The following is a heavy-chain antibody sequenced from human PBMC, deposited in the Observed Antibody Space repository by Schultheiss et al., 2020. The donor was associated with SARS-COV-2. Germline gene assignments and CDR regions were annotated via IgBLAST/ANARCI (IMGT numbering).Heavy chain of an antibody. CDR1: GGSISSSSYY. CDR2: IYYSGST. Sequence: SETLSLTCTVSGGSISSSSYYWSWVRQPPGKGLEWIGYIYYSGSTNYNPSLKSRVTISVDTSKNQFSLKLSSVTAADTAVYYCARHSFNIAVAAYNWFDPWGQGTLVTVSS. CDR3: ARHSFNIAVAAYNWFDP. J-gene: IGHJ5*02. V-gene: IGHV4-61*05. D-gene: IGHD6-19*01.